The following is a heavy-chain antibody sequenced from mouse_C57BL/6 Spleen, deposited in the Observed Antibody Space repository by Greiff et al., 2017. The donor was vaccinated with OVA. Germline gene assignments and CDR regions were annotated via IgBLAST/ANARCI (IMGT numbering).Heavy chain of an antibody. Sequence: EVQLQQSGPELVKPGASVKIPCKASGYTFTDYNMDWVKQSHGKSLEWIGDINPNNGGTIYNQKFKGKATLTVDKSSSTAYMELRSLTSEDTAVYYCARAESSYEGWYFYVWGTGTTVTVSS. D-gene: IGHD2-12*01. J-gene: IGHJ1*03. CDR2: INPNNGGT. CDR3: ARAESSYEGWYFYV. CDR1: GYTFTDYN. V-gene: IGHV1-18*01.